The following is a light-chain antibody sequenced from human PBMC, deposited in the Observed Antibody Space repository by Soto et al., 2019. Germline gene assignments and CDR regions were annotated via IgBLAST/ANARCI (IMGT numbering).Light chain of an antibody. CDR3: QQYNNWLWT. J-gene: IGKJ1*01. Sequence: EIVMMQSPATLSVTPGERVTLTCRASQSVSTNLVWYQQKPGQAPRLLIYGASTRAAGIPDRVSGSGSGTELTLTISSLQSEDSAVYYCQQYNNWLWTFGQGTKVDIK. V-gene: IGKV3-15*01. CDR1: QSVSTN. CDR2: GAS.